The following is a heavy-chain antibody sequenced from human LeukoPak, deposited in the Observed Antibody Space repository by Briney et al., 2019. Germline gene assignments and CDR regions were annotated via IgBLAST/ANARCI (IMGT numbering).Heavy chain of an antibody. CDR2: ISGSGGST. J-gene: IGHJ6*02. D-gene: IGHD3-3*01. V-gene: IGHV3-23*01. CDR3: AKLESPYNYYGMDV. Sequence: WGSLRLSCAAAGFTFSSNAMSWVRQPPWKGLEWVSGISGSGGSTYYADSVKGRFTISRDKSKNTLYLQMNSMRVEDTAVHYCAKLESPYNYYGMDVWGQGTTVTVS. CDR1: GFTFSSNA.